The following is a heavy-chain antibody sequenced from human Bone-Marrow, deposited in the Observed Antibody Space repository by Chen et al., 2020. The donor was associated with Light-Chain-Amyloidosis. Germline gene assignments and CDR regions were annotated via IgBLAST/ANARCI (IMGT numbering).Heavy chain of an antibody. CDR2: ISGVGGGR. V-gene: IGHV3-23*04. D-gene: IGHD3-9*01. J-gene: IGHJ3*02. Sequence: EVQLVESGGGLLQRGGSLRLSCAASGFAFSSYAMSWVRQAPGKGLEWVSTISGVGGGRYYGDSVKCRLTISRDKSKNALFLQMNSLRAEDTAVYYCAKDISYDDILPGYPADAFDIWGQGTMVTVSS. CDR3: AKDISYDDILPGYPADAFDI. CDR1: GFAFSSYA.